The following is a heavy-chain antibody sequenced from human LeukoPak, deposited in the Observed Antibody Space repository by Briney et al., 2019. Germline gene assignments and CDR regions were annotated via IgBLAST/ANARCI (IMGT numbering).Heavy chain of an antibody. V-gene: IGHV3-30*04. Sequence: GRSLRLSCAASGFTFSSYAMHWVCQAPGKGLEWVAVISYDGSNKYYADSVKGRFTISRDNSKNTLYLQMNSLRAEDTAVYYCARALGYSGYDGMDVWGQGTTVTVSS. J-gene: IGHJ6*02. D-gene: IGHD5-12*01. CDR3: ARALGYSGYDGMDV. CDR1: GFTFSSYA. CDR2: ISYDGSNK.